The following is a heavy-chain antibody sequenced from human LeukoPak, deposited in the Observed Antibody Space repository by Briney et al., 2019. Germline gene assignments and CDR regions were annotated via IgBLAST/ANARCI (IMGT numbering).Heavy chain of an antibody. J-gene: IGHJ4*02. CDR3: AKDLTTVPPEGFDY. V-gene: IGHV3-23*01. Sequence: AESLRLSCAASGFTFSSYAMSWVRQPPGKGLEWVSAISGSGGSNYYPGSVKGRFTIARDNSKNTLYLQMNSLRAEDTAGYYCAKDLTTVPPEGFDYWGQGTLVTVSS. D-gene: IGHD4-17*01. CDR1: GFTFSSYA. CDR2: ISGSGGSN.